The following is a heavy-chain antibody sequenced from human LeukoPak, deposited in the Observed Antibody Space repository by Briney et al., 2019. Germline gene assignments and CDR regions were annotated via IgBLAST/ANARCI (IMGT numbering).Heavy chain of an antibody. CDR3: ARGRKVVGEFWRPYYYHYMDV. Sequence: SETLSLTCTVSGGSISSYYWSWIRQPPGKGLEWIGYIYYSGSTNYNPSLKSRVTISVDTSKNQFSLKLSSVTAADTAVYYCARGRKVVGEFWRPYYYHYMDVWGKGTTVTVSS. V-gene: IGHV4-59*12. J-gene: IGHJ6*03. CDR1: GGSISSYY. CDR2: IYYSGST. D-gene: IGHD3-10*01.